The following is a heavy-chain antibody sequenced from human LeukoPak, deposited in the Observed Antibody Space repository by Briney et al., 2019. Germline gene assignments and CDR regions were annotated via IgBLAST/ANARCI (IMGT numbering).Heavy chain of an antibody. J-gene: IGHJ4*02. CDR1: GGTFSSYA. V-gene: IGHV1-69*04. CDR2: IIPIFGIA. CDR3: AREAVGSSGSESDY. D-gene: IGHD3-22*01. Sequence: GASVKVSCKASGGTFSSYAISWVRQAPGQGLEWMGRIIPIFGIANYAQKFQGRVTITADKSTSTAYMELSSLRSEDTAVYYCAREAVGSSGSESDYWGQGTLVTVSS.